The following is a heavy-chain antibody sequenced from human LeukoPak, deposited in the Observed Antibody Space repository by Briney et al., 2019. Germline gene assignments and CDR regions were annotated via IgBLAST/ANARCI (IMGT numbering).Heavy chain of an antibody. CDR1: GGSFSGYY. V-gene: IGHV4-34*01. J-gene: IGHJ4*02. CDR3: ASMYYGEGDY. CDR2: IKHSGST. Sequence: SETLSLTCAVYGGSFSGYYWSWIRQPPGKGLEWIGEIKHSGSTNYNPSLKSRVTISVDTSKNQFSLKLSSVTAADTAVYYCASMYYGEGDYWGQGTLVTVSS. D-gene: IGHD4-17*01.